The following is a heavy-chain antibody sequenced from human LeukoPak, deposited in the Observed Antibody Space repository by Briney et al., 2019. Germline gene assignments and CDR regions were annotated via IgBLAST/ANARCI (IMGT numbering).Heavy chain of an antibody. CDR3: ARQDYYYDSSGYFRLFDY. CDR2: IYPGDSDT. V-gene: IGHV5-51*01. D-gene: IGHD3-22*01. CDR1: GYSFTSHW. J-gene: IGHJ4*02. Sequence: GESLKISCKGSGYSFTSHWIGWVRQMPGKGLEWMGIIYPGDSDTRYSPSFQGQVTISADKSISTAYLQWSSLKASDTAMYYCARQDYYYDSSGYFRLFDYWGQGTLVTVSS.